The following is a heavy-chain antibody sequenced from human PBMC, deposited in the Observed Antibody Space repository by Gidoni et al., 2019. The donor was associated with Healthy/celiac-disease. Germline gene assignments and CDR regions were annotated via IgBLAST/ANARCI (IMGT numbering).Heavy chain of an antibody. CDR2: IYHSGST. V-gene: IGHV4-38-2*02. J-gene: IGHJ3*02. CDR3: ARARTDIVVVGDALDI. CDR1: GYSISSGYY. Sequence: QVQLQESGPGLVKPSETLSLTCTVSGYSISSGYYWGWIRQPPGKGLEWIGSIYHSGSTYYNPSLKSRVTISVETSKNQFSLKLSSVTAADTAVYYCARARTDIVVVGDALDIWGQGTMVTVSS. D-gene: IGHD2-2*01.